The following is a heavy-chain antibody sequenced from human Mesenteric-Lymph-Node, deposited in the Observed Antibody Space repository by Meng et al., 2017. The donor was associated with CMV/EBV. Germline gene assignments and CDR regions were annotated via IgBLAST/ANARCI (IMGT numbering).Heavy chain of an antibody. J-gene: IGHJ6*02. CDR1: GFPFSNYA. Sequence: GESLKISCAASGFPFSNYAMGWVRPAPGQGLEWVSAISGSGSSTYYADSVKGRFTISRDNSKNTLHLQMNSLRAEDTGAYYCSKKDIQLRFLEWPNFGMDVWGQGTTVTVSS. CDR3: SKKDIQLRFLEWPNFGMDV. D-gene: IGHD3-3*01. V-gene: IGHV3-23*01. CDR2: ISGSGSST.